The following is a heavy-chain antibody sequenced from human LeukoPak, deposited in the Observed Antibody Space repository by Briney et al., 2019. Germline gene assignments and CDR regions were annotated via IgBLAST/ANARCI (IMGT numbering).Heavy chain of an antibody. Sequence: GGSLRLSCAASGFTVSSNYMSWVRQAPGKGLEWVSVIYSGGSTDYADSVKGRLTISRDNSKNTLYLQMNSLRAEDTAVYYCARVVDHDYGDYYLDYWGQGTLVTVSS. D-gene: IGHD4-17*01. V-gene: IGHV3-53*01. CDR2: IYSGGST. CDR3: ARVVDHDYGDYYLDY. CDR1: GFTVSSNY. J-gene: IGHJ4*02.